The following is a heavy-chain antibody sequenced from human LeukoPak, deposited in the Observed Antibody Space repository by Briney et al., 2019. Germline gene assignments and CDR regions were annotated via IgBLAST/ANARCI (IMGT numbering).Heavy chain of an antibody. Sequence: GGSLRLSCAASGFTSSHYAMHWVRQAPGKGLEWVAVIWSDGTNQYYADSVRGRFTIYRDDFQKRVFLQMNSLRVEDTALYYCAKDAQRGFDYSNSLEYWGQGTLVTVSS. CDR3: AKDAQRGFDYSNSLEY. J-gene: IGHJ4*02. CDR1: GFTSSHYA. V-gene: IGHV3-33*06. CDR2: IWSDGTNQ. D-gene: IGHD4-11*01.